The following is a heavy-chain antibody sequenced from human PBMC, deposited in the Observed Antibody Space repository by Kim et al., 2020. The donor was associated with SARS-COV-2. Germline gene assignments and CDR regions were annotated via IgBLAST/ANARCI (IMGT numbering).Heavy chain of an antibody. CDR2: IIPIFGTA. V-gene: IGHV1-69*13. D-gene: IGHD6-13*01. Sequence: SVKVSCKASGGTFSSYAISWVRQAPGQGLEWMGGIIPIFGTANYAQKFQGRVTMTADESTSTAYMELSSLRSEDTAVYYCARMNSLPGIAAAGIPKPYYDGMDVWGQGTTVTVSS. CDR1: GGTFSSYA. J-gene: IGHJ6*02. CDR3: ARMNSLPGIAAAGIPKPYYDGMDV.